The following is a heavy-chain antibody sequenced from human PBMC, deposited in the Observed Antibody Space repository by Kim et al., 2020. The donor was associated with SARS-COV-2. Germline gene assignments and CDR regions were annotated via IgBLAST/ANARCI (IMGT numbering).Heavy chain of an antibody. Sequence: SETLSLTCTVSGGSISSSSYYWGWIRQPPGKGLEWIGSIYYSGSTYYNPSLKSQVTISVDTSKNQFSLKLSSVTAADTAVYYCAKLKCSSTSCYDPFDYWGQGTLVTVSS. CDR3: AKLKCSSTSCYDPFDY. V-gene: IGHV4-39*01. CDR1: GGSISSSSYY. CDR2: IYYSGST. J-gene: IGHJ4*02. D-gene: IGHD2-2*01.